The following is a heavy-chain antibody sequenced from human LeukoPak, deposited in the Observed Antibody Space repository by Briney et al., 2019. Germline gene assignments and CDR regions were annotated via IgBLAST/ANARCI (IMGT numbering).Heavy chain of an antibody. Sequence: PGGSLRLSCAASGFTFSSYGMHWVRQAPGKGLEWVAVISYDGSNKYYADSVKGRFTISRDNSKNTLYLQMNSLRAEDTAVYYCAKDRKQQLDHYYYGMDVWGQGTTVTVSS. CDR1: GFTFSSYG. CDR3: AKDRKQQLDHYYYGMDV. V-gene: IGHV3-30*18. CDR2: ISYDGSNK. J-gene: IGHJ6*02. D-gene: IGHD6-13*01.